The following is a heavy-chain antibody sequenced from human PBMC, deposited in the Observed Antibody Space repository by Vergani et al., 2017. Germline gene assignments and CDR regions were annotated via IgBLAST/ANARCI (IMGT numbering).Heavy chain of an antibody. CDR2: IYYSGST. Sequence: QLQLQESGPGLVKPSETLSLTCTVSGGSISSSSYYWGWIRQHPGKGLEWIGYIYYSGSTYYNPSLKSRVTISVDTSKKQFSLKLCSVTAADTAVYYCARVWGDYGDLHFDYWGQGTLVTVSS. CDR3: ARVWGDYGDLHFDY. D-gene: IGHD4-17*01. CDR1: GGSISSSSYY. V-gene: IGHV4-31*03. J-gene: IGHJ4*02.